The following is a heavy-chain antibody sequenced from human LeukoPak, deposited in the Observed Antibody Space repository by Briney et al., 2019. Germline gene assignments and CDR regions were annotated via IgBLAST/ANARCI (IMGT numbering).Heavy chain of an antibody. CDR1: GFTFSSYG. D-gene: IGHD3-22*01. CDR2: ISYDGRNK. V-gene: IGHV3-30*03. Sequence: GTSLRLSCAASGFTFSSYGMHWVRQAPGKGLEWAAVISYDGRNKYYADSVKGRFTISRDNSKNTLYLQMDSLRAEDTAVYYCARDSSGYYYRNIDYWGQGTLVTVSS. CDR3: ARDSSGYYYRNIDY. J-gene: IGHJ4*02.